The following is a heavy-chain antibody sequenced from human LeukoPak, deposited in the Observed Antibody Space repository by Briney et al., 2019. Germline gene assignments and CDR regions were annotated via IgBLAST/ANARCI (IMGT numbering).Heavy chain of an antibody. CDR1: GYTFTSYG. CDR2: INPTGGST. CDR3: ARDNSVGDNAWWFDP. J-gene: IGHJ5*02. D-gene: IGHD1-26*01. Sequence: ASVKVSCKASGYTFTSYGISWVRQVPGQGLEWMGLINPTGGSTGYAQKFQGRVTMTRDMSTSTDYMELSSLRSEDTAIYYCARDNSVGDNAWWFDPWGQGTLVTVSS. V-gene: IGHV1-46*01.